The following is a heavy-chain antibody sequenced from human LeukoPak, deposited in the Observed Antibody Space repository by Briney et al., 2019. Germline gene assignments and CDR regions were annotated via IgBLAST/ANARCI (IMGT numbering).Heavy chain of an antibody. V-gene: IGHV3-30*18. CDR1: GFTFSSYG. CDR2: ISYDGSNK. CDR3: AKKPFDY. Sequence: GGSLRLSCAASGFTFSSYGMHWVRQAPGKGLEWVAVISYDGSNKYYADSVKGRFTISRDNSKNTLYLQMNSLRAEDTAVYYCAKKPFDYWGQGTLVTVSS. J-gene: IGHJ4*02.